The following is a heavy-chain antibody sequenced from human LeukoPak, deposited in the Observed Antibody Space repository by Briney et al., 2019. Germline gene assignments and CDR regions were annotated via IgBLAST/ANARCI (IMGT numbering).Heavy chain of an antibody. CDR2: IKSQTDGGSA. D-gene: IGHD6-19*01. CDR1: GFTFSSAY. J-gene: IGHJ4*02. V-gene: IGHV3-15*05. CDR3: TTVPAYTSGWFGGIGY. Sequence: NAGGSLRLSCAASGFTFSSAYMSWVRQAPGKGLEWVGRIKSQTDGGSADYAAPVRGRFTISRDDSRTTLYLEMNSLKDEDTAVYYCTTVPAYTSGWFGGIGYWGQGTRVTVSS.